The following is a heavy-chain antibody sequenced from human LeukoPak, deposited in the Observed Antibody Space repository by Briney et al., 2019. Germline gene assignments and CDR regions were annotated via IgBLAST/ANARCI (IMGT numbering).Heavy chain of an antibody. CDR1: GFTFSSYW. CDR2: INSDGSST. J-gene: IGHJ4*02. Sequence: QTGGSLRLSCAASGFTFSSYWMHWVRQAPGKGLVWVSRINSDGSSTSYADSVKGRFTISRDNAKNTLYLQMNSLRAEDTAVYYCARDFDWLFGSRFYYFDYWGQGILVTVSS. D-gene: IGHD3-9*01. CDR3: ARDFDWLFGSRFYYFDY. V-gene: IGHV3-74*01.